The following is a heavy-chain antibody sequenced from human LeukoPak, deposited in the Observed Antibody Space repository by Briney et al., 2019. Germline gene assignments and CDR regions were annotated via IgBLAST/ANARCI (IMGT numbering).Heavy chain of an antibody. CDR2: ISWNSGSI. J-gene: IGHJ5*02. D-gene: IGHD3-10*01. CDR1: GFTFDDYA. CDR3: AKENTTMVRGVIKRSGWFDP. Sequence: PGRSLRLSCAASGFTFDDYAMHWVRQASGKGLEWVSGISWNSGSIGYADSVKGRFTISRDNAKNSLYLQMNSLRAEDTALYYCAKENTTMVRGVIKRSGWFDPWGQGTLVTVSS. V-gene: IGHV3-9*01.